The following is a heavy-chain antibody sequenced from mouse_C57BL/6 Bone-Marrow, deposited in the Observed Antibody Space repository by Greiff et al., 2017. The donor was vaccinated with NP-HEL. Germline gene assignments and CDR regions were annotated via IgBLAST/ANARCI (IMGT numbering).Heavy chain of an antibody. V-gene: IGHV1-50*01. CDR3: AREKGIWLRRDWYFDV. Sequence: QVQLQQPGAELVKPGASVKLSCKASGYTFTSYWMQWVKQRPGQGLEWIGEIDPSDSYTNYNQKFKGKATLTVDTSSSTAYMQRSSLTSEDSAVYYCAREKGIWLRRDWYFDVWGTGTTVTVSS. CDR2: IDPSDSYT. J-gene: IGHJ1*03. CDR1: GYTFTSYW. D-gene: IGHD2-2*01.